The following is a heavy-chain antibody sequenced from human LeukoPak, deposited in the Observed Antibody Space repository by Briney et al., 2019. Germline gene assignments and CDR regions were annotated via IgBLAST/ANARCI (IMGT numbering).Heavy chain of an antibody. CDR2: ISGSGGSA. V-gene: IGHV3-23*01. D-gene: IGHD6-19*01. Sequence: GGSLRLSCAASGFTFNNYAMNWVRQAPGKGLEWVSAISGSGGSAYYADSVKGRFTISRDNSKNTLFLEMNSLRAEDTAVYYCAKALTSGWYLDAFNIWGQGTMVTVSS. CDR1: GFTFNNYA. J-gene: IGHJ3*02. CDR3: AKALTSGWYLDAFNI.